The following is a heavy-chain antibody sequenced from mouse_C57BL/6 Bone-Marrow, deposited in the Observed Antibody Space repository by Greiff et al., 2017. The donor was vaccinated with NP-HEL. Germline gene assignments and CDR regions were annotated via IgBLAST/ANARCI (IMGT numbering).Heavy chain of an antibody. CDR1: GFNIKDDY. CDR3: TTTTTVEGDY. CDR2: IDPENGDT. V-gene: IGHV14-4*01. D-gene: IGHD1-1*01. Sequence: VQLQQSGAELVRPGASVKLSCTASGFNIKDDYMHWVKQRPEQGLEWIGWIDPENGDTEYASKFQGKATITADTSSNTAYLQLSSLPSEDTAVYYCTTTTTVEGDYWGQGTTLTVSS. J-gene: IGHJ2*01.